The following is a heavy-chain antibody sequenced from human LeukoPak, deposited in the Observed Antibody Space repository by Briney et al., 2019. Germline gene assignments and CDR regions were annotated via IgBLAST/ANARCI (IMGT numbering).Heavy chain of an antibody. CDR3: AREGQSRKFDS. Sequence: ASVKVSCQTSGYNFTTYFITWVRQAPGQGLDWMGWISPYHGHTKYTHSPQGTVTITTDTSPSTALLALRSLMSDDTAVYYCAREGQSRKFDSWGQGTLVTVSS. CDR1: GYNFTTYF. V-gene: IGHV1-18*04. CDR2: ISPYHGHT. J-gene: IGHJ5*01.